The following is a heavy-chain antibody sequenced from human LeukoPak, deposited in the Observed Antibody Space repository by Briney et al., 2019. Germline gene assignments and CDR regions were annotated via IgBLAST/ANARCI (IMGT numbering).Heavy chain of an antibody. J-gene: IGHJ4*02. V-gene: IGHV3-30*02. CDR1: GFTFSSYG. CDR3: AKERDTAMVTIDY. Sequence: HGGSLRLSCAASGFTFSSYGMHWVRQAPGKGLEWVAFIRYDGSNKYYADSVKGRFTISRDNSKNTLYLQMNSLRAEDTAVYYCAKERDTAMVTIDYWGQGTLVTVSS. CDR2: IRYDGSNK. D-gene: IGHD5-18*01.